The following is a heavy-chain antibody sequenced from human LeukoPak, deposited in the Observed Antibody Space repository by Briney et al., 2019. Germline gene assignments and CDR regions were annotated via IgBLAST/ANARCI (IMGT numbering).Heavy chain of an antibody. J-gene: IGHJ5*02. Sequence: GGSLRLSCAASGFTFSSYGMHWVRQAPGKGLEWVASIKQDGTEKFYADSVKGRSTISRDNAKNSLYLQMSSLRAEDTAIYYCATQSYYYDSSGYYTTWGQGTLVTVSS. D-gene: IGHD3-22*01. V-gene: IGHV3-7*01. CDR2: IKQDGTEK. CDR1: GFTFSSYG. CDR3: ATQSYYYDSSGYYTT.